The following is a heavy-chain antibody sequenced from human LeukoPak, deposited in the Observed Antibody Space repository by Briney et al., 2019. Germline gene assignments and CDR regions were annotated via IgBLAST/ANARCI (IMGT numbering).Heavy chain of an antibody. J-gene: IGHJ5*02. D-gene: IGHD6-13*01. CDR1: GGSFSGYY. V-gene: IGHV4-34*01. CDR3: ARGYSSSWYGPRIHWFDP. Sequence: PSETLSLTCAVYGGSFSGYYWSWIRQPPGKGLEWIGEINHSGSTNYNPSLKSRVTISVDTSKNQFSLKLSSVTAADTAVYYCARGYSSSWYGPRIHWFDPWGQGTLVTVSS. CDR2: INHSGST.